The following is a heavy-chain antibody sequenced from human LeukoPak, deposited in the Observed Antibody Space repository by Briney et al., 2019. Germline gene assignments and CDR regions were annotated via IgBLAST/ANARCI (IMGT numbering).Heavy chain of an antibody. CDR1: GYSFTSYW. J-gene: IGHJ4*02. D-gene: IGHD2/OR15-2a*01. V-gene: IGHV5-10-1*01. Sequence: GESLKISCKASGYSFTSYWIYWVRQVPGKGLEDMGRIDPSDSYTYYSPSFEGHVTISVEKSISTAYLQWSSLKASDTAIYYCARLSPAPDYWGQGTQVTVSS. CDR2: IDPSDSYT. CDR3: ARLSPAPDY.